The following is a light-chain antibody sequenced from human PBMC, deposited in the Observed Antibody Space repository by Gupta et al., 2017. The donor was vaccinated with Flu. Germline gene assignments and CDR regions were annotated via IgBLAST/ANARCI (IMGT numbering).Light chain of an antibody. Sequence: EIVLTQSPATLSLSPGERATLSCRASQSVSSYLAWYQQKPGQAPRLLIYDASKRATGIPARFRGSGSGTDFTLTISSLEPEDFAVYYCQRRSDWPPAITFGQGTRLEI. V-gene: IGKV3-11*01. CDR1: QSVSSY. J-gene: IGKJ5*01. CDR2: DAS. CDR3: QRRSDWPPAIT.